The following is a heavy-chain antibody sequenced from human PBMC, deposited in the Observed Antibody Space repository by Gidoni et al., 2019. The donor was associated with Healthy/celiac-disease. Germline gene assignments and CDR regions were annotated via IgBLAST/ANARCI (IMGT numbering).Heavy chain of an antibody. CDR2: INPNSGGT. Sequence: QVQLVQSGAEVKTPGASGTVSCKASGYTCTGYYMHWVRQDPGQGLEWMGWINPNSGGTNYGKKFQGRVTMTRDTSIRTAYMGLSRLRSDDSAVYYCARVRSMDVWGQGTTVTVSS. CDR1: GYTCTGYY. V-gene: IGHV1-2*02. CDR3: ARVRSMDV. J-gene: IGHJ6*02.